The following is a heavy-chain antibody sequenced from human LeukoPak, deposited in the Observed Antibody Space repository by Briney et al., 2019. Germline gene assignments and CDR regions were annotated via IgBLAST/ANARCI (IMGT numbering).Heavy chain of an antibody. CDR1: GYTFTSYG. Sequence: ASVKVSCKASGYTFTSYGISWVRQAPGQGLEWMGWISAYNGNTNYAQKLQGRVTMTTDTSTSTAYMELRSLRSDDTAVYYCARDMGRYCSGGSCYSGLDVWGQGTTDTVSS. J-gene: IGHJ6*02. D-gene: IGHD2-15*01. CDR3: ARDMGRYCSGGSCYSGLDV. V-gene: IGHV1-18*01. CDR2: ISAYNGNT.